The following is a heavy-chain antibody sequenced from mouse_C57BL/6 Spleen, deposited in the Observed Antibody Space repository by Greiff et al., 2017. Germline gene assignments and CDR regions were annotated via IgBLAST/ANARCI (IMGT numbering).Heavy chain of an antibody. J-gene: IGHJ3*01. Sequence: QVQLQQSGPELVKPGASVKLSCKASGYTFTSYDINWVQQRPGQGLEWIGWIYPRDGSTKYTEKFKGKATLTVDTSSSTAYMELHSLTSEDSAVYFCARSPYDYPFAYWGQGTLVTVSA. V-gene: IGHV1-85*01. CDR3: ARSPYDYPFAY. CDR1: GYTFTSYD. D-gene: IGHD2-4*01. CDR2: IYPRDGST.